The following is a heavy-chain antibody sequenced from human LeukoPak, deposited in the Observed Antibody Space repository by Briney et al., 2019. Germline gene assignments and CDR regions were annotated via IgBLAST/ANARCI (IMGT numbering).Heavy chain of an antibody. CDR2: INSDGSST. CDR3: ARSPVGWFPNWFDP. V-gene: IGHV3-74*01. D-gene: IGHD3-3*01. CDR1: GFTFSSYW. J-gene: IGHJ5*02. Sequence: PGGSLRLSCAASGFTFSSYWMHWVRQAPGKGLVWVSRINSDGSSTSYADSVKGRFTISRDNAKNTLYLQMNSLRAEDTAVYYCARSPVGWFPNWFDPRGQGTLVTVSS.